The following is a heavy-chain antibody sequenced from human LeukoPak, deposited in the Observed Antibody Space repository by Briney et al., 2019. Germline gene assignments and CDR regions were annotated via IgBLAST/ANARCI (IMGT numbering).Heavy chain of an antibody. CDR3: ARVFTMIVDYYFDY. D-gene: IGHD3-22*01. CDR1: GFTVSSNY. J-gene: IGHJ4*02. CDR2: IYSGGST. Sequence: GGSLRLSCAASGFTVSSNYMSWVRQAPWKGLEWVSVIYSGGSTYYADSVKGRFTISRDNSKNTLYLQMNSLRAEDTAVYYCARVFTMIVDYYFDYWGQGTLVTVSS. V-gene: IGHV3-66*01.